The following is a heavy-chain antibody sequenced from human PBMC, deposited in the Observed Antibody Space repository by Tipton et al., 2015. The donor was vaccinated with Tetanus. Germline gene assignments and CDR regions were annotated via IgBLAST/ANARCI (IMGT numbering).Heavy chain of an antibody. CDR1: GGSITNGGYY. D-gene: IGHD6-19*01. Sequence: TLSLTCTVSGGSITNGGYYWSWIRQHPGKGLDWIGYIYYKGSTNYNPSLRSRVTISIDTSSNQFSLKLTSVTPADTAIYYCARGPSYSGAWYHYWGQGAMVTVSP. CDR2: IYYKGST. V-gene: IGHV4-61*08. CDR3: ARGPSYSGAWYHY. J-gene: IGHJ4*02.